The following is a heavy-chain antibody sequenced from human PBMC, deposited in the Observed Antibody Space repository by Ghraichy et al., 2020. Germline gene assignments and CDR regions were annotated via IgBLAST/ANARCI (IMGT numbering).Heavy chain of an antibody. CDR3: ARDMGPQGYCSGGSCGLYP. CDR2: IYYSGST. J-gene: IGHJ5*02. Sequence: SETLSLTCTVSGGSISSYYWSWIRQPPGKGLGWIGYIYYSGSTNYNPSLKSRVTISVDTSKNQFSLKLSSVTAADTAVYYCARDMGPQGYCSGGSCGLYPWGQGTLVTVSS. D-gene: IGHD2-15*01. CDR1: GGSISSYY. V-gene: IGHV4-59*01.